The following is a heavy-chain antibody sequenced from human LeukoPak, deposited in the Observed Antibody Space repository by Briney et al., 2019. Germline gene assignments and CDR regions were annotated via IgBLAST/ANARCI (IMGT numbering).Heavy chain of an antibody. J-gene: IGHJ4*02. D-gene: IGHD2-2*01. Sequence: SGGSLRLSCAASGFTFSSDWMSWVRQAPGKGLEWVANIKQDGSEKYYVDSVKGRFTISRDNAKNSLYLQMNSLRAEDTAVYYCARDGRVVPAAPGDYWGQGTLVTVSS. CDR1: GFTFSSDW. CDR2: IKQDGSEK. CDR3: ARDGRVVPAAPGDY. V-gene: IGHV3-7*03.